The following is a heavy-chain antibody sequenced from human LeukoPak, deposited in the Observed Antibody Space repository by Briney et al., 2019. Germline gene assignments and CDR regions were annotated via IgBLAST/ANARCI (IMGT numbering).Heavy chain of an antibody. D-gene: IGHD3-22*01. CDR2: IKQDGSEK. CDR3: AFYYDSSGYYHDY. CDR1: GFTFSTYR. J-gene: IGHJ4*02. V-gene: IGHV3-7*01. Sequence: GGSLRLSCAASGFTFSTYRMSWVRQAPGKGLEWVANIKQDGSEKHYVDSVKGRFTISRDNAKNSLYLQMNSLRAEDTAVYYCAFYYDSSGYYHDYWGQGTLVTVSS.